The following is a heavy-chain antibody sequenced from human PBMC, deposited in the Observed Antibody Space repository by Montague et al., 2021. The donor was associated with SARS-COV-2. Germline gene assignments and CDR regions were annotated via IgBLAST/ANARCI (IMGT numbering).Heavy chain of an antibody. CDR1: GFTLSNYN. CDR2: VSYSSTYI. CDR3: VRDQSPMGFDY. V-gene: IGHV3-21*03. Sequence: SLILSCAASGFTLSNYNMNWIRQAPGKGLEWVSSVSYSSTYIYYSDSVKVRFSISRDNAQNSLSMQMNNLRADDTAVYYCVRDQSPMGFDYWGQGTLVTVSS. D-gene: IGHD5-24*01. J-gene: IGHJ4*02.